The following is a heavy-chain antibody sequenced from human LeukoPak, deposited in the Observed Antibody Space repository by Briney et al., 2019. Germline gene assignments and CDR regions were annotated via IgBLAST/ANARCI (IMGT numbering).Heavy chain of an antibody. Sequence: SETLSLTSTVSGVSTSSGYWSWIRQPAGQGLEWMGRISTSVPTYYNPSLKSRVTMSLDTSENQFSLKVNSVTAADTAVYYCARGYGSGSYSTWGQGTLVTVSS. J-gene: IGHJ5*02. CDR2: ISTSVPT. V-gene: IGHV4-4*07. CDR3: ARGYGSGSYST. CDR1: GVSTSSGY. D-gene: IGHD3-10*01.